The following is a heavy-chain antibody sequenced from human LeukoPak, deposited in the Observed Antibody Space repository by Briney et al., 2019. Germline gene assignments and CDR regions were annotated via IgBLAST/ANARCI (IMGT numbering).Heavy chain of an antibody. CDR3: ASLPLDNTVTTGRRLSQASW. J-gene: IGHJ4*02. V-gene: IGHV4-39*07. CDR2: IYYSGST. CDR1: GGSISSSSYY. D-gene: IGHD4-17*01. Sequence: PSETLSLTCTVSGGSISSSSYYWGWIRQPPGKGLEWIGSIYYSGSTYYNPSLKSRVTISVDTSKNQFSLKLSSVTAADTAVYYCASLPLDNTVTTGRRLSQASWWGQGTLVTVSS.